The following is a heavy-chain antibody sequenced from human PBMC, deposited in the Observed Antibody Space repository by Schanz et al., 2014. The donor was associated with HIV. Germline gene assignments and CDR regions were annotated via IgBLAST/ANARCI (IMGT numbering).Heavy chain of an antibody. CDR1: GFSFSTYG. CDR3: AKDGGSRGRRRGMDV. V-gene: IGHV3-30*18. Sequence: QVQLVESGGGVVQPGGSLRLSCAASGFSFSTYGIHWVRQAPGKGLEWVTLISYDGINKYYADSVKGRFTISRDNSKNTLYLQINSLRIDDTAVYYCAKDGGSRGRRRGMDVWGQGTLVTVSS. D-gene: IGHD3-16*01. J-gene: IGHJ4*02. CDR2: ISYDGINK.